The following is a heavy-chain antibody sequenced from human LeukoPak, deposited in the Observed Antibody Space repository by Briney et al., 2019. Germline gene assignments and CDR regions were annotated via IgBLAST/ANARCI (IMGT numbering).Heavy chain of an antibody. V-gene: IGHV1-2*02. Sequence: ASVKVSCKASGYSFIGYHMHWVRQAPGQGLEWMGWTNPNTGGTKYAQKFQGRVTMTRDTSISTAYMELSSLRSEDTAVYYCARVPPDYDYYDSSGYYDYWGQGTLVTVSS. CDR3: ARVPPDYDYYDSSGYYDY. CDR1: GYSFIGYH. J-gene: IGHJ4*02. D-gene: IGHD3-22*01. CDR2: TNPNTGGT.